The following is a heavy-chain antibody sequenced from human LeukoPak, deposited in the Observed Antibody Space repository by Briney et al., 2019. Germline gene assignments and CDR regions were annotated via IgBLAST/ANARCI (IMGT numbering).Heavy chain of an antibody. D-gene: IGHD1-26*01. CDR1: GFTFSGYW. V-gene: IGHV3-74*01. CDR2: IRSDGSIT. Sequence: GGSLRLSCAASGFTFSGYWMHWVRQAPGKGLAWVSVIRSDGSITTYADSVKGRFTISRDTAKNTLYLQMNSLRAEDTAVYYCARDGRSGNFDKWGQGTLVSVST. CDR3: ARDGRSGNFDK. J-gene: IGHJ4*02.